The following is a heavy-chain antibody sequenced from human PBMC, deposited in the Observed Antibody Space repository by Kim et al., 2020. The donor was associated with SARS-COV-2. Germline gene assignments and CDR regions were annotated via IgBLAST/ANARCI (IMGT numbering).Heavy chain of an antibody. Sequence: GGSLRLSCSASGFNFNTYGMHWVRQTPGKKLEWVAVIWFDGSDEYYADSVRGRFTISRDNSKDTLYLQMRSLRAEDTAVYYCARGPHYDSYSGYSDYYYGMDVWGQGTTVTVSS. D-gene: IGHD3-3*01. CDR2: IWFDGSDE. J-gene: IGHJ6*02. CDR3: ARGPHYDSYSGYSDYYYGMDV. CDR1: GFNFNTYG. V-gene: IGHV3-33*01.